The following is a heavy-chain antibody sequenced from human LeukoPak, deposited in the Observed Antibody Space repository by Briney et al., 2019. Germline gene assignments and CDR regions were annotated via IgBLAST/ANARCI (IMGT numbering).Heavy chain of an antibody. V-gene: IGHV4-30-4*01. D-gene: IGHD2-2*02. Sequence: PSETLSLTCTVSGGSISSGDYYWSWIRQPPGKGLEWIGYIYYSGSTHYNPSLKSRVIISIDRSKNQFSLNLSSVTAADTAVYYCARGPPTPYCSSTSCYSDYWGQGTLVTVSS. J-gene: IGHJ4*02. CDR2: IYYSGST. CDR1: GGSISSGDYY. CDR3: ARGPPTPYCSSTSCYSDY.